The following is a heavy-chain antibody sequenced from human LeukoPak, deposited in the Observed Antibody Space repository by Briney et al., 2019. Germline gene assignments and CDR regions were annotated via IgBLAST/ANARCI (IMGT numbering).Heavy chain of an antibody. D-gene: IGHD2-2*01. J-gene: IGHJ6*02. CDR3: ARDDIVVVPAARPPTHYGMDV. Sequence: KSSQTLSLTCTVSGGSISSGSYYWSWIRQPGGKGLEWSGRIYISGSTNYNPSLKSRVTISVDTSKNQFPLKLSSVKAADTAVYYCARDDIVVVPAARPPTHYGMDVWGQGTTVTVSS. V-gene: IGHV4-61*02. CDR2: IYISGST. CDR1: GGSISSGSYY.